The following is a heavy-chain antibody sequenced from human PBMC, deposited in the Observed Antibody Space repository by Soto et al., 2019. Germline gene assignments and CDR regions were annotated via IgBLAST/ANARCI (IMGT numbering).Heavy chain of an antibody. CDR1: GGSFSSGGYY. D-gene: IGHD2-8*01. J-gene: IGHJ4*02. Sequence: TLSLSCPVSGGSFSSGGYYWSWIRQHPGTGLEWIGYIYYSGTTYFNPSLKSRASISLDTSKNEFSLKLTSVTAADTAVYYCARRALPECINGVCYKDGFWDYWGQGALVTVYS. CDR2: IYYSGTT. V-gene: IGHV4-31*02. CDR3: ARRALPECINGVCYKDGFWDY.